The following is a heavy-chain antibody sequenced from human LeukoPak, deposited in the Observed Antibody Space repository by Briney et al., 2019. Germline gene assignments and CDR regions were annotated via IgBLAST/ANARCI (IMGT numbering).Heavy chain of an antibody. D-gene: IGHD3-3*01. J-gene: IGHJ6*03. CDR3: ARANRAHRAYYDFWSGYSEGHLYYMDV. Sequence: SQTLSLTCTVSGGSISSGGYYWSWIRQHPGTGLEWIGYIYYSGSTYYNPSLKSRVTISVDTSKNQFSLKLSSVTAADTAVYYCARANRAHRAYYDFWSGYSEGHLYYMDVWGKGTTVTVSS. CDR1: GGSISSGGYY. V-gene: IGHV4-31*03. CDR2: IYYSGST.